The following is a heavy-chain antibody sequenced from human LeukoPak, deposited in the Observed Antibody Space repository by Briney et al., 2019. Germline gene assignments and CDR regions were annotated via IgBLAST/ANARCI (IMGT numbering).Heavy chain of an antibody. J-gene: IGHJ4*02. Sequence: GGSLRLSCAASGFTFSSSWMHWVCQAPEKGLEWVADIKCDGSEKYCVDSVKGRFTISRDNSKNTLYLQMNSLRAEDTAVYYCAKDSASSSGWYSDYWGQGTLVTVSS. CDR2: IKCDGSEK. D-gene: IGHD6-19*01. V-gene: IGHV3-52*01. CDR1: GFTFSSSW. CDR3: AKDSASSSGWYSDY.